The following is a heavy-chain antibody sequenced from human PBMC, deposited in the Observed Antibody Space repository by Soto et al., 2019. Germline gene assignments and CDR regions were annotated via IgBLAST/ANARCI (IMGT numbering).Heavy chain of an antibody. CDR2: MSSDGSNK. D-gene: IGHD6-19*01. J-gene: IGHJ4*02. CDR3: ARAGYSRGWYEDY. CDR1: GFTFSSYA. V-gene: IGHV3-30-3*01. Sequence: QVQLVESGGGVVQPGRSLRLSCAASGFTFSSYAMHWVRQAPGKGLEWVAVMSSDGSNKYYADSVKGRFTISRDNXKTTLYLQMNSLRAEDTAVYYCARAGYSRGWYEDYWGQGTLVTVSS.